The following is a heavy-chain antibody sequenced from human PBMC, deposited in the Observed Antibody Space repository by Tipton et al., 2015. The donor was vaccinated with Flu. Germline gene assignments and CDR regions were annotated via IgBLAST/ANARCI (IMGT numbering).Heavy chain of an antibody. CDR1: GFTFSDYY. J-gene: IGHJ2*01. Sequence: AVSGFTFSDYYMSWIRQAPGKGLEWLSYISSSGTTTYYAASVKGRFTISRDNTKKSLYLQMDSLRAEDTAVYYCAREFYYDVDLVDWYFDLWGRGTLVTVSS. V-gene: IGHV3-11*01. CDR3: AREFYYDVDLVDWYFDL. D-gene: IGHD3-22*01. CDR2: ISSSGTTT.